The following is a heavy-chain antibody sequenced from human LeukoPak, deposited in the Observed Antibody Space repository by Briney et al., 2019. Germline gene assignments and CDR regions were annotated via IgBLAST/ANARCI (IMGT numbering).Heavy chain of an antibody. CDR2: MHYTGST. Sequence: SETLSLTCTVSGESMSGFYWNWIRQPPGKGLEWIGYMHYTGSTNYNPSLKSRVTISIDTSKNQFSLKLSSVTASDTAVYYCARHQWVPAFGIWGQGTMVTVSS. CDR1: GESMSGFY. J-gene: IGHJ3*02. CDR3: ARHQWVPAFGI. V-gene: IGHV4-59*08. D-gene: IGHD1-26*01.